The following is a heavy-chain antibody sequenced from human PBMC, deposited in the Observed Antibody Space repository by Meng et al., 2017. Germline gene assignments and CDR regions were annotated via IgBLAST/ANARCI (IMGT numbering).Heavy chain of an antibody. V-gene: IGHV4-34*01. CDR3: AREETYYDYVWGSYRYAFDI. CDR1: GGSFSGYY. D-gene: IGHD3-16*02. Sequence: SETLSLTCAVYGGSFSGYYWSWIRQPPGKGLEWIGEINHSGSTNYNPSLKSRVTISVDTSKNQFSLKLSSVTAADTAVYYCAREETYYDYVWGSYRYAFDIWGQGTMVTVSS. CDR2: INHSGST. J-gene: IGHJ3*02.